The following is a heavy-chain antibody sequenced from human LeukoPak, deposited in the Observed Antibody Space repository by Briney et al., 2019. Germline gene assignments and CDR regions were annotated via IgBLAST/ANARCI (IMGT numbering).Heavy chain of an antibody. D-gene: IGHD3-10*01. Sequence: SETLSLTCTVSGYSISSGYYWGWIRQPPGKGLEWIGSIYHSGSTYYNPSLKSRVTISVDTSKNQFSLKLSSVTAADTAVYYCAREGRRLFTYYYGSGSYVDYWGQGTLVTVSS. CDR3: AREGRRLFTYYYGSGSYVDY. CDR2: IYHSGST. V-gene: IGHV4-38-2*02. J-gene: IGHJ4*02. CDR1: GYSISSGYY.